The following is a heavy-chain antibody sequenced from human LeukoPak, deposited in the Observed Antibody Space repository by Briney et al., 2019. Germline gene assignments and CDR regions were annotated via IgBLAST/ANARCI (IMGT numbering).Heavy chain of an antibody. CDR3: ARDLDP. CDR1: GGSISSGSYY. J-gene: IGHJ5*02. CDR2: IYTSGST. Sequence: SQTLSLTCTVSGGSISSGSYYWSWIRQPAGKGLEWIGRIYTSGSTNYNPSLKSRVTISVDTSKNQFSLKLSSVTAADTAVYYCARDLDPWGQGTLVTVSS. V-gene: IGHV4-61*02.